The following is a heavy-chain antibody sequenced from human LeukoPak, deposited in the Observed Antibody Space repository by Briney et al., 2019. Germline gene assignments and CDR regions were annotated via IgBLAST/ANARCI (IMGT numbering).Heavy chain of an antibody. J-gene: IGHJ4*02. CDR1: GYTFISYG. V-gene: IGHV1-18*01. D-gene: IGHD3-10*01. CDR3: AIYYGSGSYYPADY. CDR2: ISAYNGNT. Sequence: ASVKVSCKASGYTFISYGISWVRQAPGQGLEWMGWISAYNGNTNYAQKLQGRVTMTTDTSTSTAYMELRSLRSDDTAVYYCAIYYGSGSYYPADYWGQGTLVTVSS.